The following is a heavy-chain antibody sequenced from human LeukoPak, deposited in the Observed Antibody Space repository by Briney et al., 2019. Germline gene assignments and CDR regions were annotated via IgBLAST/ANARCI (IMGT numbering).Heavy chain of an antibody. J-gene: IGHJ3*02. Sequence: GGSLRLSCAASGFTVSNAWMSWVRQAPGKGLEWVGRIKSKTDGETTDYAAPVKGRFTISRDDSKNTLYLQMNSLKTEDTAVFYCTTQYSSGWYVAFDIWGQGTMVTVSS. CDR2: IKSKTDGETT. CDR1: GFTVSNAW. CDR3: TTQYSSGWYVAFDI. V-gene: IGHV3-15*01. D-gene: IGHD6-19*01.